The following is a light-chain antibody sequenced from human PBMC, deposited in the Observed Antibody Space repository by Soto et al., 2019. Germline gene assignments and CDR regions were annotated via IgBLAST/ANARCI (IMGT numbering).Light chain of an antibody. CDR3: QQANSFPRT. J-gene: IGKJ1*01. CDR2: AAS. V-gene: IGKV1-12*01. Sequence: DIQMTQSQSSVSSSVGDRVTITCRASQGISSWLAWYQQKPGKAPKLLIYAASSLQSGVPPRFSGSGSGTDCTITISSLQPADFATYSCQQANSFPRTFGQGTKVEIK. CDR1: QGISSW.